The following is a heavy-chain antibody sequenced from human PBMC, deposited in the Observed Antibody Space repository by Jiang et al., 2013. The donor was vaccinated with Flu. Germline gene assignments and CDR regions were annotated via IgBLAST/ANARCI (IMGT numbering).Heavy chain of an antibody. CDR1: GFTFSSYS. CDR2: ISSSSSTI. V-gene: IGHV3-48*02. Sequence: ESGGGLVQPGGSLRLSCAASGFTFSSYSMNWVRQAPGKGLEWVSYISSSSSTIYYADSVKGRFTISRDNAKNSLYLQMNSLRDEDTAVYYCARDGGLYYYYYGMDVWGQGTTVTVSS. D-gene: IGHD2-15*01. CDR3: ARDGGLYYYYYGMDV. J-gene: IGHJ6*02.